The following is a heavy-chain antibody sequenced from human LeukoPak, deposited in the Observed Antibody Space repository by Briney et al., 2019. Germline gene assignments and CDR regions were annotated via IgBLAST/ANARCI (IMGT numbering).Heavy chain of an antibody. J-gene: IGHJ3*02. CDR3: ARGGELWFGESHDAFDI. D-gene: IGHD3-10*01. CDR1: GYTFTGYY. CDR2: INPNSGGT. Sequence: ASVTVSCKASGYTFTGYYMHWVRQAPGQGLEWMGWINPNSGGTNYAQKFQGRVTMTRDTSISTAYMELSRLRSDDTAVYYCARGGELWFGESHDAFDIWGQGTMVTVSS. V-gene: IGHV1-2*02.